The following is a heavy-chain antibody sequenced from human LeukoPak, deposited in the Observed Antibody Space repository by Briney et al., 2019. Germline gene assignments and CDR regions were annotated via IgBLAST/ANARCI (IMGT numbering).Heavy chain of an antibody. J-gene: IGHJ4*02. Sequence: PSETLSLTCAVSGGSINNTAWWHWWSWVRQPQGKGLEWIGEIFHSGSSNYNPSLKSRVTISVDKSKNQFSLKLSSVTAADTAVYYCASGTIAVAGIFDYWGQGILVTVSS. D-gene: IGHD6-19*01. V-gene: IGHV4-4*02. CDR2: IFHSGSS. CDR1: GGSINNTAWWHW. CDR3: ASGTIAVAGIFDY.